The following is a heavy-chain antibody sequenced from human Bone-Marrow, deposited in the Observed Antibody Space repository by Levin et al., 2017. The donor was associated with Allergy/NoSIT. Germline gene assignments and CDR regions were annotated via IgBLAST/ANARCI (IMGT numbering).Heavy chain of an antibody. CDR2: IFHSGFT. D-gene: IGHD1-26*01. V-gene: IGHV4-38-2*02. J-gene: IGHJ4*02. CDR3: ARVRVGATTGFDY. CDR1: GSSISSGYY. Sequence: SETLSLTCTVSGSSISSGYYWGWIRQPPEKGLEWVGSIFHSGFTYYNPSLKSRVTISVDTSKDQFSLNLNSVTAADTAVYYCARVRVGATTGFDYWGQGTLVTVSS.